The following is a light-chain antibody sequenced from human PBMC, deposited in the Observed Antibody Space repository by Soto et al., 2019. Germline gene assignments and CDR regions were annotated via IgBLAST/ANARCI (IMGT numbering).Light chain of an antibody. CDR3: QQYGSSGT. J-gene: IGKJ1*01. CDR1: QSISSSY. V-gene: IGKV3-20*01. CDR2: RTF. Sequence: IVVTQSPGTLSLSPGERATLSCRASQSISSSYLAWYQQKPGQPPRLLLYRTFSRATGIPDRFSGSGSGTDFTLTISSLEPDDFAVYYCQQYGSSGTFGQGTKVDIK.